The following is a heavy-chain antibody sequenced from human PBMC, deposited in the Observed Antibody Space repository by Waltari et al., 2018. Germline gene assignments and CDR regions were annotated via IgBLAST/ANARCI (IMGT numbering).Heavy chain of an antibody. Sequence: QVQLQQWGAGLLKPSETLALTCAVYGGSFSGYYWSWIRQSPGKGLEGIGEINHSGSTNYNPSLKSRVTISVDTSKNQFSLKLNSVTAADTALYYCARGVRNCSGGSCYGGYYYYGMDVWGQGTTVAVPS. CDR3: ARGVRNCSGGSCYGGYYYYGMDV. V-gene: IGHV4-34*02. CDR2: INHSGST. J-gene: IGHJ6*02. CDR1: GGSFSGYY. D-gene: IGHD2-15*01.